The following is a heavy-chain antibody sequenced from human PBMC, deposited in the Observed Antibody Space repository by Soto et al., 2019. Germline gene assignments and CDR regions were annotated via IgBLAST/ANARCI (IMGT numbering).Heavy chain of an antibody. J-gene: IGHJ6*02. V-gene: IGHV1-46*01. Sequence: SVKVSCKASGYTFTSYYMHWVRQAPGQGLEWMGIINPSGGSTSYAQKFQGRVTMTRDTSTSTVYMELSSLRSEDTAVYYCARGGVGATYYYYYGMDVWGQGTTVTVSS. CDR2: INPSGGST. D-gene: IGHD1-26*01. CDR3: ARGGVGATYYYYYGMDV. CDR1: GYTFTSYY.